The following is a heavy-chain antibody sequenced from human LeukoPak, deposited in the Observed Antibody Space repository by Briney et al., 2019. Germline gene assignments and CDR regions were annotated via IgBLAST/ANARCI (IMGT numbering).Heavy chain of an antibody. CDR2: IYYSGST. V-gene: IGHV4-39*07. D-gene: IGHD3-10*01. Sequence: SETLSLTCTVSGGSINSSYYYWGWIRQPPGKGLEWIGSIYYSGSTYYNPSLKSRVTISVDTSKNQFSLKPSSVTAADTAVYYCARGRPVTMVRGLKSYYYYYMDVWGKGTTVTVSS. CDR1: GGSINSSYYY. CDR3: ARGRPVTMVRGLKSYYYYYMDV. J-gene: IGHJ6*03.